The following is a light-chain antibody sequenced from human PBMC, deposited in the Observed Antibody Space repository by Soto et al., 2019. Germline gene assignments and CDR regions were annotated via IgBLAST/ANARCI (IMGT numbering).Light chain of an antibody. CDR2: DVS. CDR3: SSYTSSSTLXYV. CDR1: SSDVGGYNY. Sequence: SVLTQPASVSGSPGQSITISCTGTSSDVGGYNYVSWYQQHPGKAPKLMIYDVSNRPSGVSNRFSGSKSGNTASLTISGLQAEDEADYYCSSYTSSSTLXYVFGTGTKVTVL. J-gene: IGLJ1*01. V-gene: IGLV2-14*01.